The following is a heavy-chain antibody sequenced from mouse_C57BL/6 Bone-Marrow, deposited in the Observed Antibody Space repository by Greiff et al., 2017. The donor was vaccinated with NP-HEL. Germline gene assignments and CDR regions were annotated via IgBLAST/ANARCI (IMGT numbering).Heavy chain of an antibody. CDR2: IDPEDGDT. CDR1: GFNFKDYY. V-gene: IGHV14-1*01. D-gene: IGHD1-1*01. Sequence: VQLQQSGAELVRPGASVKLSCTASGFNFKDYYMHWVKQRPEQGLEWIGRIDPEDGDTEYAPKFQGKATMTADTSSNTAYLQLSSLTSEDTAVYYCTTWGTTVVAPFDDWGQGTTLTVSS. CDR3: TTWGTTVVAPFDD. J-gene: IGHJ2*01.